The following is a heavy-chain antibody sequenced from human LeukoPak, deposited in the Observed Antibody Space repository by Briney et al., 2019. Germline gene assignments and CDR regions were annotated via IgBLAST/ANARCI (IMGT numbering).Heavy chain of an antibody. Sequence: SETLSLTCAVYGGSFSGYYWSWIRQPPGKGLEWIGEINHSGSTNYNPSLKSRVTISVDTSKNQFSLKLSSVTAADTAVYYCARTYGSGSYFFDIWGQGTMVTVSS. D-gene: IGHD3-10*01. CDR1: GGSFSGYY. J-gene: IGHJ3*02. CDR3: ARTYGSGSYFFDI. CDR2: INHSGST. V-gene: IGHV4-34*01.